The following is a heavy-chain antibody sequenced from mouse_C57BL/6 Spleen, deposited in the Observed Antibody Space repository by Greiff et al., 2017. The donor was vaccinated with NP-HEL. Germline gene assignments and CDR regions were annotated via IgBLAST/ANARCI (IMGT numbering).Heavy chain of an antibody. V-gene: IGHV1-82*01. CDR2: IYPGDGDT. CDR1: GYAFSSSW. J-gene: IGHJ2*01. D-gene: IGHD4-1*01. CDR3: ARSNLTSFDY. Sequence: QVQLKESGPELVKPGASVKISCKASGYAFSSSWMNWVKQRPGTGLEWIGRIYPGDGDTNYNGKFKGKATLTADKSSSTAYMQLSSLTSEDSAVYFCARSNLTSFDYWGQGTTLTVSS.